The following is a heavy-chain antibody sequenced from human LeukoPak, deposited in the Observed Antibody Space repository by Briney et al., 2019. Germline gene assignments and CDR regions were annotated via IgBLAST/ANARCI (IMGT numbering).Heavy chain of an antibody. CDR3: ARDVVVVPAAYYFDY. CDR1: GGSISSYY. V-gene: IGHV4-4*07. Sequence: PSETLSLTCTVSGGSISSYYWSWIRQPAGKGLEWIGRIYTSGSTNYNPSPKSRVTMSVDTSKNQFSLKLSSVTAADTAVYYCARDVVVVPAAYYFDYWGQGTLVTVSS. D-gene: IGHD2-2*01. CDR2: IYTSGST. J-gene: IGHJ4*02.